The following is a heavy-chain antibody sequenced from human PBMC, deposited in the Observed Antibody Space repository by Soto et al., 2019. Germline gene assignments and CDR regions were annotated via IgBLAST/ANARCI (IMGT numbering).Heavy chain of an antibody. D-gene: IGHD2-15*01. CDR3: APLSVSLSGPYGIHV. Sequence: SETLSLTCSVSGYSVSSSDYYWAWIRQPPGKGLEWIGSMFYSGLTYYNPSLRSRVTLSVDTSKNQFSVRLNSVTAADTAVYYCAPLSVSLSGPYGIHVWGQGTTVTVSS. V-gene: IGHV4-39*01. CDR1: GYSVSSSDYY. CDR2: MFYSGLT. J-gene: IGHJ6*02.